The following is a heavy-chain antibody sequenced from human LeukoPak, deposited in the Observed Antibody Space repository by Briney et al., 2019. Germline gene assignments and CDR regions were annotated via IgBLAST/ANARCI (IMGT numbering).Heavy chain of an antibody. CDR1: GYTFTSYA. D-gene: IGHD2-2*01. CDR2: INTNTGNP. CDR3: ASTHCSSTSCYEFDY. Sequence: GASVKVSCKASGYTFTSYAMNWVRQAPGQGLEWMGWINTNTGNPTYAQGFTGRFVFSLDTSVSTAYLQISSLKAEDTAVYYCASTHCSSTSCYEFDYWGQGTLVTVSS. V-gene: IGHV7-4-1*02. J-gene: IGHJ4*02.